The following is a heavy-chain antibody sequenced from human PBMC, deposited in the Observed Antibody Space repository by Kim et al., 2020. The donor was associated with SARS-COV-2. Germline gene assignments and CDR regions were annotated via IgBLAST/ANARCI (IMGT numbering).Heavy chain of an antibody. CDR1: GFTFSDYY. Sequence: GGSLRLSCAASGFTFSDYYMRWIRQAPGKGLEWVSYISSSGSTIYYADSVKGRFTISRDNAKNSLYLQMNSLRAEDTAVYYCARRVPQGIVDTGGMDVWGQGTTVTVSS. D-gene: IGHD5-18*01. V-gene: IGHV3-11*01. J-gene: IGHJ6*02. CDR2: ISSSGSTI. CDR3: ARRVPQGIVDTGGMDV.